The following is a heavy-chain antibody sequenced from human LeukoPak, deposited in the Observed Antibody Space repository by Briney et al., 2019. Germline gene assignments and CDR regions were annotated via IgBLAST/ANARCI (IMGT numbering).Heavy chain of an antibody. CDR3: ARVGSAAATADY. V-gene: IGHV1-46*01. D-gene: IGHD6-25*01. CDR2: INPRGGST. CDR1: GYTFTTYY. J-gene: IGHJ4*02. Sequence: ASVKVSCKASGYTFTTYYMHWMRQAPGQGPEWMGIINPRGGSTDYSQKFQGRITMTSDTSTSTVYMELSSLRSDDTAVYFCARVGSAAATADYWGQGTLVTVSS.